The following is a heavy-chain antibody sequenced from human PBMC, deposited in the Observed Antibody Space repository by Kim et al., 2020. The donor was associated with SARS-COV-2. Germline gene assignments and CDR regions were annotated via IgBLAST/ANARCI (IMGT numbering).Heavy chain of an antibody. Sequence: GGSLRLSCAASGFTFSNAWMSWVRQAPGKGLEWVGRIKSKTDGGTTEYAAPVKGRFTISRDDSKNTLYLQMNSLKTEDTAVYYCTTDPIVGATIVDYWGQGTLVTVSS. D-gene: IGHD1-26*01. J-gene: IGHJ4*02. CDR2: IKSKTDGGTT. V-gene: IGHV3-15*01. CDR1: GFTFSNAW. CDR3: TTDPIVGATIVDY.